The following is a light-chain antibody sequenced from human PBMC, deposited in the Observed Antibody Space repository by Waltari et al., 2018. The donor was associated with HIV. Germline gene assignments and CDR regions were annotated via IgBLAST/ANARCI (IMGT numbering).Light chain of an antibody. V-gene: IGLV8-61*01. CDR3: VLYMGSGIGV. Sequence: QTVVTQEPSFSVSPGGTVTLTCGLSSGSVSTSYYPRWYQQTPGQAPRTLIYSTNTRSSGVPDRFSGSILGNKAALTITGAQADDESDYDGVLYMGSGIGVFGGGTKLTVL. CDR2: STN. CDR1: SGSVSTSYY. J-gene: IGLJ2*01.